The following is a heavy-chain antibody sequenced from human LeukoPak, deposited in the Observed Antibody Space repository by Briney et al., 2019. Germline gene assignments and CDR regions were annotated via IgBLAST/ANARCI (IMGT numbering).Heavy chain of an antibody. D-gene: IGHD3-10*01. Sequence: GGSLRLSCAASGFTFSSYWMHWVRQAPGKGLVWVSRINSDGSSTNYADSVKGRFTISRDNAKNTLHLQMNSLRAEDTAVYYCAKESWGFGEFDYWGQGTLVTVSS. CDR1: GFTFSSYW. J-gene: IGHJ4*02. CDR3: AKESWGFGEFDY. V-gene: IGHV3-74*01. CDR2: INSDGSST.